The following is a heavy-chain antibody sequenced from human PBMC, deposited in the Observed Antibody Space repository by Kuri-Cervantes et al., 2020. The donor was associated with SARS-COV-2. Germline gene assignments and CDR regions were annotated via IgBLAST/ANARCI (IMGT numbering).Heavy chain of an antibody. CDR3: ARRAAAGSKVSRYCSSTSCYKSGGRGFDY. V-gene: IGHV3-21*01. CDR2: ISSSSSYI. D-gene: IGHD2-2*02. J-gene: IGHJ4*02. Sequence: GEALEIPWAASGLLLSSYSLIWVRQAPGKGLEWVSSISSSSSYIYYADSVQGRFTISRDNAKNSLYLQMNSRRAEDTAVYYCARRAAAGSKVSRYCSSTSCYKSGGRGFDYWGQGTLVTVSS. CDR1: GLLLSSYS.